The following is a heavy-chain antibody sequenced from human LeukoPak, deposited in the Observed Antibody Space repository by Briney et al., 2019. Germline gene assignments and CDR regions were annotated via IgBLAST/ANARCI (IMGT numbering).Heavy chain of an antibody. D-gene: IGHD2-2*01. CDR1: GGSISSYC. CDR3: ARDRYCSSTSCYRTNWYSDL. V-gene: IGHV4-4*07. J-gene: IGHJ2*01. Sequence: SETLSLTCTVSGGSISSYCWSWIRQPAGKGLEWIGRIYTSGSTNYNPSLKSRVTMSVDTSKNQFSLKLSSVTAADTAVYYCARDRYCSSTSCYRTNWYSDLWGRGTLVTVSS. CDR2: IYTSGST.